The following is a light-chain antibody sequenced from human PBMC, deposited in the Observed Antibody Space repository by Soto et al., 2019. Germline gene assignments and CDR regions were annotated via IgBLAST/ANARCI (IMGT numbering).Light chain of an antibody. J-gene: IGKJ1*01. CDR3: LHDHNYPWT. Sequence: AIPMTQSPSSLSASVGDRVTITCRASQVIRNDLGWYQQKPGKAPKLLIYGASNLQSGVPSRFSGSGSGTDFTLTITSLQPEDFATYYCLHDHNYPWTLGQGTKVDIK. V-gene: IGKV1-6*01. CDR2: GAS. CDR1: QVIRND.